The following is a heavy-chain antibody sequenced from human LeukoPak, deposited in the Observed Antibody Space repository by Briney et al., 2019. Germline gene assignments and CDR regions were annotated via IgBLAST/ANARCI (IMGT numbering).Heavy chain of an antibody. CDR2: IKQDGSEK. J-gene: IGHJ6*04. CDR1: GFTFSSYW. CDR3: AREQYYDFWSGYTLDV. D-gene: IGHD3-3*01. Sequence: GGSLRLSCAASGFTFSSYWMSWVCQAPGKGLEWVANIKQDGSEKYYVDSVKGRFTISRDNAKNSLYLQMNSLRAEDTAVYYCAREQYYDFWSGYTLDVWGKGTTVTVSS. V-gene: IGHV3-7*01.